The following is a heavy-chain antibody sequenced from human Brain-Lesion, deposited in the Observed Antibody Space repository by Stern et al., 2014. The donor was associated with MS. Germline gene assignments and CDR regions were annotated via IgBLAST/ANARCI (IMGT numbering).Heavy chain of an antibody. CDR1: GYTLTELS. J-gene: IGHJ4*02. CDR3: ATLSPGAGGNYYRHFDY. D-gene: IGHD1-26*01. Sequence: VQLVQSGAEVKKPGASVKVSCKVSGYTLTELSMHWVRQAPRKGIEWMGGFDPEDVQTNYAQNCQGRVTMTEDTSTDTAYMELSSLRSEDTAVYYCATLSPGAGGNYYRHFDYWGQGTLVTVSS. V-gene: IGHV1-24*01. CDR2: FDPEDVQT.